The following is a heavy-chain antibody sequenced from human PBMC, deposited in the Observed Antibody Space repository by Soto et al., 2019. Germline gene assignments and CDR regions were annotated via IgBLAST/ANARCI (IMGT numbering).Heavy chain of an antibody. D-gene: IGHD2-2*01. CDR1: GFPFTNYL. CDR3: ARPQYLPDDVFDV. J-gene: IGHJ3*01. CDR2: INSDGSST. Sequence: PGGSLSLSCASSGFPFTNYLRQWVRHVPGKGLVWVSRINSDGSSTSHADSVKGRFTISRDNAKNTLYLQMSSLRAEDTAVYYCARPQYLPDDVFDVWGRGTVVTVSS. V-gene: IGHV3-74*01.